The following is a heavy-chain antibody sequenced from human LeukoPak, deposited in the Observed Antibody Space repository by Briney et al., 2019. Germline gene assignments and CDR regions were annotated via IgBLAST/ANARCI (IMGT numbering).Heavy chain of an antibody. CDR2: ISRSGSPV. CDR1: TFSFSDHY. V-gene: IGHV3-11*04. Sequence: GGSLRLSCAASTFSFSDHYMSWVRQAPGKGLEWVSYISRSGSPVYYADSVKGRFTISRDNSKNTLSLQMNSLRAEDTAIYYCARDLSEKYSIDYWGQGTLVTVSS. CDR3: ARDLSEKYSIDY. D-gene: IGHD2/OR15-2a*01. J-gene: IGHJ4*02.